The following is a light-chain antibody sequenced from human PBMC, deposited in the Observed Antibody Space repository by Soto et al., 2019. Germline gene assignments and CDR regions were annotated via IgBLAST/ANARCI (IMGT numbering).Light chain of an antibody. J-gene: IGLJ3*02. V-gene: IGLV2-14*01. Sequence: QSVLTQPASVSGSPGQSITISCTGTSSDVGAYNYVSWYQQHPGKVPKLMIYEVSNRPSGVSNRFSGSKSGNTASLTISGLQAEDEADYYCSSYAGSYILVVFGGGTKLTVL. CDR3: SSYAGSYILVV. CDR2: EVS. CDR1: SSDVGAYNY.